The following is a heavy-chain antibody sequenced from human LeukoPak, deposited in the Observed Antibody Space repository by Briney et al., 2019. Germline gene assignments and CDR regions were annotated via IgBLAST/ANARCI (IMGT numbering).Heavy chain of an antibody. Sequence: SETLSLTCTVSGGSISTYYWSWIRQPPGKGLEWLGYIYYTGSTNYNPSLKSRVTMSIDTSKNQFSLKLSSVTAADTAVYYCARAGIMATTPFGYWGQGTLVSVSS. V-gene: IGHV4-59*01. CDR1: GGSISTYY. CDR3: ARAGIMATTPFGY. CDR2: IYYTGST. J-gene: IGHJ4*02. D-gene: IGHD5-24*01.